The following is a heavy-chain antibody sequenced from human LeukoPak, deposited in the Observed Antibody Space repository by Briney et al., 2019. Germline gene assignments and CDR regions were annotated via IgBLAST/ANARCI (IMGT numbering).Heavy chain of an antibody. CDR2: IYYTGST. CDR1: GGSISSYF. D-gene: IGHD1-26*01. V-gene: IGHV4-59*01. Sequence: PSETLSLTCTVSGGSISSYFWSWIRQPPGKGLEWIGYIYYTGSTNYNPSLKSRVIISLDTSKNQFSLKLSSVTAADTAVYYCARTLSRWDPFDYWGQGTLVTVSS. J-gene: IGHJ4*02. CDR3: ARTLSRWDPFDY.